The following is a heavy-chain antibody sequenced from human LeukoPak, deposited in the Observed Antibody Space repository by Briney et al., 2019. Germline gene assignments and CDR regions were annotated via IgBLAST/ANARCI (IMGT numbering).Heavy chain of an antibody. CDR1: GDSIIGYY. V-gene: IGHV4-39*07. J-gene: IGHJ3*02. Sequence: SETLSLTCSVSGDSIIGYYWGWIRQPPGKGLEWIGNIYYTGNTYYNSSLKSRVTISLDTSKNQFSLKVISMTAADTAAYYCTKSGCYGLIRICGRGTMVTVSS. D-gene: IGHD3-10*01. CDR3: TKSGCYGLIRI. CDR2: IYYTGNT.